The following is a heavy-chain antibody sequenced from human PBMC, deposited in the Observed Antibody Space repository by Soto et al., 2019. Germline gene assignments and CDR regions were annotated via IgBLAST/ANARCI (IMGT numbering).Heavy chain of an antibody. CDR3: ASLLTRGNP. D-gene: IGHD3-10*01. CDR2: INWNGGST. V-gene: IGHV3-20*04. J-gene: IGHJ5*02. CDR1: GFTFDDYG. Sequence: EVQLVESGGGVVRPGGSLSLSCPASGFTFDDYGMSWVRQVPGKVLESGSGINWNGGSTGYADSVKGRFTISRDNAKNSLYLQMNSLRAGDTDLYYCASLLTRGNPWGQGTLVTVSS.